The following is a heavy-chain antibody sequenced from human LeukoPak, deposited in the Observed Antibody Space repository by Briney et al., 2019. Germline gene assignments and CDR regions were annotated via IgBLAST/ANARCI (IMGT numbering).Heavy chain of an antibody. D-gene: IGHD3-9*01. Sequence: SETLSLTCTVSGGSISSYYWSWIRQPPGKGLEWIGYIYYSGSTNYNPSLKSRDTISVDTSKNQFSLKLSSVTAADTAVYYCAKTYYDILTGYGGPYYMDVWGKGTTVTVSS. J-gene: IGHJ6*03. CDR3: AKTYYDILTGYGGPYYMDV. CDR2: IYYSGST. V-gene: IGHV4-59*01. CDR1: GGSISSYY.